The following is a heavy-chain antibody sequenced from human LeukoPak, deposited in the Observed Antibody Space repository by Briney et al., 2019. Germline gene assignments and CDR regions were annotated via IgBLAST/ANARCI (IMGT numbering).Heavy chain of an antibody. V-gene: IGHV3-23*01. J-gene: IGHJ4*02. Sequence: PGGSLILSCAASGFPFSSYAMSWVRQAPGKGLEWVSGISGSGDNTYYADSVKGRFTISRDNSKNTLYVQVNSLGTEDTAAYYCAKGSYYDSSGSFYFDYWGQGTLVTVSS. CDR1: GFPFSSYA. CDR3: AKGSYYDSSGSFYFDY. CDR2: ISGSGDNT. D-gene: IGHD3-22*01.